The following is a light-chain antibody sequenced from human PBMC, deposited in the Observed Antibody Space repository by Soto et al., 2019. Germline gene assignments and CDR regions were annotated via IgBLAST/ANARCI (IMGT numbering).Light chain of an antibody. CDR2: GAS. J-gene: IGKJ5*01. CDR1: QSISNN. CDR3: RQYNNWPPIT. V-gene: IGKV3-15*01. Sequence: EIVMRQSPATLSVSPGERATLSCRVSQSISNNLAWYQQQPGQTPRLLIYGASTTATGIPARFSGSGSGTEFTLTISSLQSEDFAVYYCRQYNNWPPITFGQGTRLEI.